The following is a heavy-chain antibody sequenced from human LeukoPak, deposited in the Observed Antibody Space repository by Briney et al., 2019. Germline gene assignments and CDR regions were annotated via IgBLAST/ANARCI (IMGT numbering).Heavy chain of an antibody. CDR2: IGASGEST. CDR3: AKDIQLST. V-gene: IGHV3-23*01. Sequence: GGSLRLSCAASGFTFSVAAMTWVRQAPGKGLEWVSLIGASGESTYYADSVKGRFTISRDNTKNTLSLQMNSLRVEDTAMYFCAKDIQLSTWGLGTMVTVSS. J-gene: IGHJ3*01. D-gene: IGHD5-24*01. CDR1: GFTFSVAA.